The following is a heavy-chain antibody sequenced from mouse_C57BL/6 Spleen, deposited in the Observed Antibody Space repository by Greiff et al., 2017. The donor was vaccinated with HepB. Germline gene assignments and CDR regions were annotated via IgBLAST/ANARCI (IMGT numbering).Heavy chain of an antibody. CDR1: GFSLTSYA. J-gene: IGHJ2*01. V-gene: IGHV2-9-1*01. Sequence: VQRVESGPGLVAPSQSLSITCTVSGFSLTSYAISWVRQPPGKGLEWLGVIWTGGGTNYNSALKSRLSISKDNSKSQVFLKMNSLQTDDTARYYCARSYYGSPHYFDYWGQGTTLTVSS. CDR3: ARSYYGSPHYFDY. D-gene: IGHD1-1*01. CDR2: IWTGGGT.